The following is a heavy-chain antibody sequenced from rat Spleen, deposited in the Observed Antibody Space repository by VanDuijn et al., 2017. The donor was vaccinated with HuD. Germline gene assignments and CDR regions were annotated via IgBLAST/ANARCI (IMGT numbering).Heavy chain of an antibody. CDR1: GFTFSSYW. Sequence: EVQLVESGGGLVQPGKSLKLSCVASGFTFSSYWIYWIRQAPGEGLEWVSSISPDGGSTYYPDSVKGRFTISRDNAENTVYLQMDSLRSEDTATYYCAKDMDSGYDWGQGVMVTVSS. V-gene: IGHV5-58*01. J-gene: IGHJ2*01. CDR2: ISPDGGST. CDR3: AKDMDSGYD. D-gene: IGHD4-3*01.